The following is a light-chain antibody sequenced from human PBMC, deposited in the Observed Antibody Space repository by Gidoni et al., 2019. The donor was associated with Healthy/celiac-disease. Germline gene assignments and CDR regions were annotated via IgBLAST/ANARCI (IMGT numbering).Light chain of an antibody. J-gene: IGKJ4*01. V-gene: IGKV3-11*01. CDR1: QSVSSY. CDR3: QQRSNWPLT. Sequence: ESVMTQSPATLSLSPGERATLACTASQSVSSYLAWYQQKPGQAPRLLIYDAANRATGIPARFSGSGSGTDFTLTIRSLEPEDFAFYYCQQRSNWPLTFGGGTKVEIK. CDR2: DAA.